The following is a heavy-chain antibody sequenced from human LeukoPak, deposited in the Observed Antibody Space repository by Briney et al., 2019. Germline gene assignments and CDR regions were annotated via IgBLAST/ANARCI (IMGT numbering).Heavy chain of an antibody. V-gene: IGHV4-34*01. CDR2: INHSGST. J-gene: IGHJ4*02. CDR1: GGSFSGYY. CDR3: ARQGWWGVDY. Sequence: SETLSLTCAVYGGSFSGYYWSWIRQPPGKGLEWIGEINHSGSTNYNPSLKSRVTISVDTSKNQFSLKLSSVTAADTAVYYCARQGWWGVDYWGQGTLVTVSS. D-gene: IGHD2-15*01.